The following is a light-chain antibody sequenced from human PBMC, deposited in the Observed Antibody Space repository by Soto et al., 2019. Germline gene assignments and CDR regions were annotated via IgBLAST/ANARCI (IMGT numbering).Light chain of an antibody. CDR3: QQYGSSLWT. CDR1: ESVASSY. Sequence: EIVLTQSPGTLSLSPGERATLSCRASESVASSYVAWYQQKPGQAPRLLIYGASSPATGIPDWVSGSGSGTAFTLTIRRLEPEDFEVYYGQQYGSSLWTIGQGTKVEI. CDR2: GAS. V-gene: IGKV3-20*01. J-gene: IGKJ1*01.